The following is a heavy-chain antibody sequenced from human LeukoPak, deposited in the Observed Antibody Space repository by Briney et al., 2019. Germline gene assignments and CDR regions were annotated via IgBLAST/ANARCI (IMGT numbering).Heavy chain of an antibody. CDR3: ARHFPSSGWY. V-gene: IGHV5-51*01. CDR2: IYPRDSDT. J-gene: IGHJ4*02. D-gene: IGHD6-19*01. Sequence: GESLEISCKGSGYSFTSYWIGWVRQMPGKGLEWMGIIYPRDSDTRYNPSLQGQVTISADKSISTAYLQWSSLKASDNGMYYCARHFPSSGWYWGQGTLVTVSS. CDR1: GYSFTSYW.